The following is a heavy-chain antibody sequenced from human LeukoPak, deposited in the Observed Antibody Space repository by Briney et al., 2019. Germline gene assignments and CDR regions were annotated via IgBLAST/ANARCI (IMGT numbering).Heavy chain of an antibody. CDR1: GGSISSSNW. D-gene: IGHD3-22*01. J-gene: IGHJ4*01. V-gene: IGHV4-4*02. CDR3: ARQGDSSSSVWYFDY. Sequence: PSGTLSLTCAVSGGSISSSNWWSWVRQPPGKGLEWIGEIYHSGSTYYSPSLKSRVTISVDASKNQFSLKLSSVTAADTAVYYCARQGDSSSSVWYFDYWGRGTLVTVSS. CDR2: IYHSGST.